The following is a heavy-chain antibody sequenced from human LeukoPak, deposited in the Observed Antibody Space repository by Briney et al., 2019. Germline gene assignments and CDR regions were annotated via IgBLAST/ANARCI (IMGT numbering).Heavy chain of an antibody. CDR1: GFTFNTYR. CDR3: VRADFWSGYPLTAFDC. D-gene: IGHD3-3*01. Sequence: PGGSLRLSCAASGFTFNTYRMNWVRQAPGKGLEWVSSISSTSSSIDYADSVKGRFTISRDNAKNTVYLQMNSLRVEDTAVYYCVRADFWSGYPLTAFDCWGQGSLVIVSS. J-gene: IGHJ4*02. V-gene: IGHV3-21*01. CDR2: ISSTSSSI.